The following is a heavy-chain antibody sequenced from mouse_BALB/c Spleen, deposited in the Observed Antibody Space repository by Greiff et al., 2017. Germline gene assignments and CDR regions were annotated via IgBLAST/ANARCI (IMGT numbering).Heavy chain of an antibody. V-gene: IGHV5-6-5*01. CDR3: ARDLYDSFAY. Sequence: EVHLVESGGGLVKPGGSLKLSCAASGFTFSSYAMSWVRQTPEKRLEWVASISSGGSTYYPDSVKGRFTISRDNARNILYLQMSSLRSEDTAMYYCARDLYDSFAYWGQGTLVTVSA. CDR2: ISSGGST. J-gene: IGHJ3*01. CDR1: GFTFSSYA. D-gene: IGHD2-3*01.